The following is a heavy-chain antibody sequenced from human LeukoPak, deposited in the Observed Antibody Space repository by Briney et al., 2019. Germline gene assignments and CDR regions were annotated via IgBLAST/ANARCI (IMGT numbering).Heavy chain of an antibody. Sequence: PGGSLRLSCAASGFTFNTYRMNWVRQAPGKGLERVSSISTSTNYIYYADSVKGRFTISRDNPNNSLYLQMNSLRAEDTAVYYCARDVKYCNGGTCYSPFDYWGQGTLVTVSS. V-gene: IGHV3-21*01. J-gene: IGHJ4*02. D-gene: IGHD2-15*01. CDR3: ARDVKYCNGGTCYSPFDY. CDR2: ISTSTNYI. CDR1: GFTFNTYR.